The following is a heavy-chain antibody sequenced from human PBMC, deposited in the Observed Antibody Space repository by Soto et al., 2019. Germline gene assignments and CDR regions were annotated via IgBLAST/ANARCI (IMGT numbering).Heavy chain of an antibody. D-gene: IGHD5-12*01. CDR3: AHRGIAATIAGHFDY. J-gene: IGHJ4*02. Sequence: QITLKESGPTLVKPTQTLTLTCTFSGFSLSTSGVGVGWIRQPPGKALEWLALIYWDDDKRYSPSLKSRLTITKDTSKNQVVLTMTNMDPVDTATYYCAHRGIAATIAGHFDYWGQGTLVTVSS. CDR2: IYWDDDK. CDR1: GFSLSTSGVG. V-gene: IGHV2-5*02.